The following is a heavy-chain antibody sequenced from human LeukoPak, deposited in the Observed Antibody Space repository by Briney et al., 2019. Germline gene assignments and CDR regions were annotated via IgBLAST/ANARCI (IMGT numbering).Heavy chain of an antibody. CDR3: AREGYGGDSGLDS. CDR1: GGSISSGDYY. Sequence: PSETLSLTCTVSGGSISSGDYYWSWIRQPPGKGLEWIGYIYYSGSTYYNPSLKSLVTISVDTSKNQFSLKLSSVTAADTAVYYCAREGYGGDSGLDSWGQGTLVTVSS. V-gene: IGHV4-30-4*08. J-gene: IGHJ4*02. CDR2: IYYSGST. D-gene: IGHD4-23*01.